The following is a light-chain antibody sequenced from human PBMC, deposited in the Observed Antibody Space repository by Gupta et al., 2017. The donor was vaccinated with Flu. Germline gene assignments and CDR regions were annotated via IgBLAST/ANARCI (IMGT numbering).Light chain of an antibody. CDR1: QRISSY. V-gene: IGKV1-39*01. Sequence: DIQMTQSPSSLSASVGDRVTITCRASQRISSYLNWYQQKPGKAPKLLIYAASRVQSGVPSRFSGSGSGTDFTLTISRRQREDFATYYCQQRDSTPYTFGQGTKLEIK. CDR2: AAS. J-gene: IGKJ2*01. CDR3: QQRDSTPYT.